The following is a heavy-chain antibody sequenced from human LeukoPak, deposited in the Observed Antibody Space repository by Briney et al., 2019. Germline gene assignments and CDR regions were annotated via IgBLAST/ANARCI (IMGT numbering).Heavy chain of an antibody. CDR1: GFTFSTYS. Sequence: NPGGSLRLSCAASGFTFSTYSMNWVRQAPGKGLEWVSSITSGSYIYYADSLKGRFTISRDNAKNSLYLQINSLRVEDTAIYYCARDRYGAYDFDSWGQGTLVTVSS. CDR3: ARDRYGAYDFDS. D-gene: IGHD4-17*01. J-gene: IGHJ4*02. CDR2: ITSGSYI. V-gene: IGHV3-21*01.